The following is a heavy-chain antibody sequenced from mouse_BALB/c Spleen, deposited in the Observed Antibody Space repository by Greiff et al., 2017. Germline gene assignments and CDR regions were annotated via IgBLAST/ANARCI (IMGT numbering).Heavy chain of an antibody. D-gene: IGHD2-1*01. CDR1: GFTFSSYG. Sequence: EVQGVESGGGLVQPGGSLKLSCAASGFTFSSYGMSWVRQTPDKRLELVATINSNGGSTYYPDSVKGRFTISRDNAKNTLYLQMSSLKSEDTAMYYCARDGGNFYYFDYWGQGTTLTVSS. V-gene: IGHV5-6-3*01. J-gene: IGHJ2*01. CDR2: INSNGGST. CDR3: ARDGGNFYYFDY.